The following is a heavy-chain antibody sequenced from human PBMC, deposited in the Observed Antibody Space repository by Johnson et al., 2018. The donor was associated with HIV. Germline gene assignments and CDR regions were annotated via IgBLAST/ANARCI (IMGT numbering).Heavy chain of an antibody. Sequence: MLLVESGGGLVKPGGSLRLSCAASGFTFSDYYMSWIRQAPGKGPEWVSGINWNRGSTGYADSVKGRFTISRDNAKNSLYLQMNSLRAEDTALYYCAREGMGGDIVVVPAARGAFDIWGQGTMVTVSS. J-gene: IGHJ3*02. CDR3: AREGMGGDIVVVPAARGAFDI. CDR2: INWNRGST. D-gene: IGHD2-2*01. CDR1: GFTFSDYY. V-gene: IGHV3-20*04.